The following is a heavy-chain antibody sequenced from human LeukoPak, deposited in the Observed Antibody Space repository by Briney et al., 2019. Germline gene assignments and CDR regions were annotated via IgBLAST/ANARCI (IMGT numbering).Heavy chain of an antibody. J-gene: IGHJ4*02. V-gene: IGHV3-23*01. D-gene: IGHD4-17*01. Sequence: PGGSLRLSCAASGFTFSSYAMSWVRQAPGKGLEWVSAISGSGGSTYYADSVKGRFTISRDNSKNTLYLQMNSLRAEDTAVYYCARDPYGDKKLDYWGQGTLVTVSS. CDR2: ISGSGGST. CDR3: ARDPYGDKKLDY. CDR1: GFTFSSYA.